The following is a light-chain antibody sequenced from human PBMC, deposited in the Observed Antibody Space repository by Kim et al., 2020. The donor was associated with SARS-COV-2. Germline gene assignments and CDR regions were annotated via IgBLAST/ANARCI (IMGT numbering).Light chain of an antibody. J-gene: IGKJ3*01. Sequence: PASISCRYSQSLVYSDGNIYLNWFHQRPGQSPRRLIYKVSNRDSGVPDRFSGSGSGTDFTLQISRVEAEDVGVYYCMQGTHWPLTFGPLPKVDI. V-gene: IGKV2-30*01. CDR1: QSLVYSDGNIY. CDR2: KVS. CDR3: MQGTHWPLT.